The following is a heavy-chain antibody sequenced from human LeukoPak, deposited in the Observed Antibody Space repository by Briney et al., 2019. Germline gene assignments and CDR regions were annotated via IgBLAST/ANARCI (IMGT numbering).Heavy chain of an antibody. CDR3: ARENQYNWNDYAFNI. CDR2: INAGNGNT. V-gene: IGHV1-3*01. J-gene: IGHJ3*02. D-gene: IGHD1-1*01. CDR1: GYTFTSYA. Sequence: ASVKVSCEASGYTFTSYAMHWVRQAPGQRLEWMGWINAGNGNTKYSQKFQGRVTITRDTSASTAYMELSSLRSEDTAVYYCARENQYNWNDYAFNIWGQGTMVTVSS.